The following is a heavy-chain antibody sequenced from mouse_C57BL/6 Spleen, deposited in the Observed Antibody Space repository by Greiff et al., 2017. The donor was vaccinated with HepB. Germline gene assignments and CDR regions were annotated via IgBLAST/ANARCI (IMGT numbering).Heavy chain of an antibody. CDR3: ARHEVDYGSSHWYFDV. CDR2: FYPGSGSI. D-gene: IGHD1-1*01. V-gene: IGHV1-62-2*01. Sequence: VQLMESGPELVKPGASVKLSCKASGYTFTEYTIHWVKQRSGQGLEWIGWFYPGSGSIKYNEKFKDKATLTADKSSSTVYMELSRLTSEDAAVYFCARHEVDYGSSHWYFDVWGTGTTVTVSS. J-gene: IGHJ1*03. CDR1: GYTFTEYT.